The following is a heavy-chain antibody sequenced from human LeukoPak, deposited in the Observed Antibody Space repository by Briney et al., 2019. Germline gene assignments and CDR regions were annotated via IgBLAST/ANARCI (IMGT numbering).Heavy chain of an antibody. V-gene: IGHV1-18*01. CDR2: ISAYNGNT. Sequence: ASVKVSCKASGYTFTSYGISWVRQAPGQGLEWMGWISAYNGNTNYAQKLQGRVTMTTDTSTSTAYMELRSLRSDDTAVYYCARDIPSSTSNSYCYYGMDVWGQGTTVTVSS. CDR3: ARDIPSSTSNSYCYYGMDV. J-gene: IGHJ6*02. D-gene: IGHD2-2*01. CDR1: GYTFTSYG.